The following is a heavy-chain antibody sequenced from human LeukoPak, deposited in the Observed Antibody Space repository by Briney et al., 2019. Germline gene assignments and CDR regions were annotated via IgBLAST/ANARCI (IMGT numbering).Heavy chain of an antibody. CDR2: INPSGGST. D-gene: IGHD6-13*01. CDR3: ARIRTREEGMDY. J-gene: IGHJ4*02. Sequence: ASVKVSCKASGYTFTSYYMHWVRQAPGQGLEWMGIINPSGGSTSYAQKFQGRVTMTRDMSTSTVYMELSRLRSDDTAVYYCARIRTREEGMDYWGQGTLVTVSS. CDR1: GYTFTSYY. V-gene: IGHV1-46*01.